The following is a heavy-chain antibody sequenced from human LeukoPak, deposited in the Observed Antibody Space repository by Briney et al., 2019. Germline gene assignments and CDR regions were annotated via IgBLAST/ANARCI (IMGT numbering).Heavy chain of an antibody. CDR3: ARAGFLGPYYFDY. Sequence: ASVKVSCKASGYTFTGYYMHWVRQAPGQGLEWMGWINPNSGGTNYAQKFQGRVTMTRDTSISTAYMELGRLRSDDTAVYYCARAGFLGPYYFDYWGQGTLVTVSS. V-gene: IGHV1-2*02. D-gene: IGHD2-15*01. J-gene: IGHJ4*02. CDR2: INPNSGGT. CDR1: GYTFTGYY.